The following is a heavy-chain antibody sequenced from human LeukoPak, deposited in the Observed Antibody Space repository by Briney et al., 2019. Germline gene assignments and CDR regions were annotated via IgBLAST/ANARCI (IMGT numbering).Heavy chain of an antibody. D-gene: IGHD4-17*01. CDR2: IIPIFGTA. CDR1: GYTFTSYA. Sequence: GASVKVSCKASGYTFTSYAMHWVRQAPGQRLEWMGGIIPIFGTANYAQKFQGRVTITTDESTSTAYMELSSLRSEDTAVYYCATLYGDYEGYFDYWGQGTLVTVSS. CDR3: ATLYGDYEGYFDY. V-gene: IGHV1-69*05. J-gene: IGHJ4*02.